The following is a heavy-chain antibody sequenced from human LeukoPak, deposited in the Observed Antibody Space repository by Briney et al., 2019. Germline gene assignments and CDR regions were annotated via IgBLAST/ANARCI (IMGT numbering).Heavy chain of an antibody. Sequence: GGSLRLSCAASGFTLSSHAMSWVRQAPGKGLEWLSYISDGGGYTAYADSVKGRFTISRDNAKSSLFLEMNSLRPEDTALYYCARDLVITRVSGGGWFDPWGQGTLVTVSS. CDR1: GFTLSSHA. CDR3: ARDLVITRVSGGGWFDP. D-gene: IGHD3-10*01. V-gene: IGHV3-21*05. CDR2: ISDGGGYT. J-gene: IGHJ5*02.